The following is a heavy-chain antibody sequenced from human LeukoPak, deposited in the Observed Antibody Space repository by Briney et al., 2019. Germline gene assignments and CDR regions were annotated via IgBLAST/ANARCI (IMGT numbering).Heavy chain of an antibody. CDR2: ISGSGDNK. CDR3: ARDRWRSGGSGGGDY. CDR1: GFTFTSLA. J-gene: IGHJ4*02. V-gene: IGHV3-23*01. D-gene: IGHD2-15*01. Sequence: SGGSLRLSCAASGFTFTSLATTWVRQAPGKGLEWVSTISGSGDNKYYSYTVQGRFTISRDNSKNTLYLQMNSLRAEDTAVYFCARDRWRSGGSGGGDYWGQGTLVTVSS.